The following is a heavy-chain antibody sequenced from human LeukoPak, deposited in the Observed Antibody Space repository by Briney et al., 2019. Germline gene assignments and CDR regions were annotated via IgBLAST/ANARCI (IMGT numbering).Heavy chain of an antibody. V-gene: IGHV1-2*02. J-gene: IGHJ1*01. D-gene: IGHD5-24*01. CDR3: ARDSMATRDFQH. CDR2: INPNSGGT. CDR1: GYTFTGYY. Sequence: ASVKVSCKASGYTFTGYYMHWVRQAPGQGLEWMGWINPNSGGTNYAQKLQGRVTMTRDTSISTAYMELSRLRSDDTAVYYCARDSMATRDFQHWGQGTLVTVSS.